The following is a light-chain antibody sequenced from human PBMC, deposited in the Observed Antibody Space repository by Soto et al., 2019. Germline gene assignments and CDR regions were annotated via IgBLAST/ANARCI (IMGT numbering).Light chain of an antibody. CDR3: SSYTTFSTLV. J-gene: IGLJ3*02. V-gene: IGLV2-14*01. CDR1: SSDVGSYNT. CDR2: EVS. Sequence: QSALTQPVSVSGSPGQSITISCTGTSSDVGSYNTVSWYQQHPGKAPKLMIYEVSNRPSGVSHHFSGSKSGNTASLTISGLQPEDEADYYCSSYTTFSTLVFGGGTKLTVL.